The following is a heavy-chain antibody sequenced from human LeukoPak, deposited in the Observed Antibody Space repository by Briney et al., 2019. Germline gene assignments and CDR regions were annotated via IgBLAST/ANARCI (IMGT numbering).Heavy chain of an antibody. J-gene: IGHJ4*02. CDR2: IYSGGST. Sequence: GGSLRLSCAASGFTVSSNYMSWVRQAPGKGLEWVSVIYSGGSTYYADSVKGRFTISRDNSKNTLYLQMNSLRAEDTAVYYCAKSGSTVIHFDYWGQGTLVTVSS. CDR1: GFTVSSNY. V-gene: IGHV3-66*01. CDR3: AKSGSTVIHFDY. D-gene: IGHD4-17*01.